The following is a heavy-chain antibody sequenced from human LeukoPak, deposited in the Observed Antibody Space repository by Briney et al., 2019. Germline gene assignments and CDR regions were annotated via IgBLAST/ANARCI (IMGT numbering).Heavy chain of an antibody. CDR3: ARDSSYGQHEIDY. D-gene: IGHD5-18*01. J-gene: IGHJ4*01. CDR2: INHSGST. CDR1: GGSISSSSYY. Sequence: PSETLSLTCTVSGGSISSSSYYWSWIRQPPGKGLEWIGEINHSGSTNYNPSLKSRVTISVDTSKNQFSLKLSSVTAADTAVYYCARDSSYGQHEIDYSGQGTLVTVSS. V-gene: IGHV4-39*07.